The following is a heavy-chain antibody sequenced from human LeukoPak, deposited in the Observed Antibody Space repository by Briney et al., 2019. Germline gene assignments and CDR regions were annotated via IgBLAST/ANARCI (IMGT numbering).Heavy chain of an antibody. CDR1: GYTFTGYY. V-gene: IGHV1-2*02. J-gene: IGHJ4*02. D-gene: IGHD5-18*01. CDR3: ATLPDTAMVFFDY. Sequence: ASVNVSCKASGYTFTGYYMHWVRQAPGQGLEWMGWINPNSGGTNYAQKFQGRVTMTRDTSISTAYMELSRLRSDDTAVYYCATLPDTAMVFFDYWGQGTLVTVSS. CDR2: INPNSGGT.